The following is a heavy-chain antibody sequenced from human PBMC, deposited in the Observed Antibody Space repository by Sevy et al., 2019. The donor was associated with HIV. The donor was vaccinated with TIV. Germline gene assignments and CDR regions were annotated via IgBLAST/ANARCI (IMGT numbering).Heavy chain of an antibody. CDR2: FYHTGST. CDR1: GGFISSSSYF. J-gene: IGHJ4*02. V-gene: IGHV4-39*01. D-gene: IGHD6-25*01. CDR3: ARRGASGNYFDP. Sequence: SETLSLNCTVSGGFISSSSYFWGWIRQSPGRGLEWVGSFYHTGSTYYNPSLKNRVTISGDTSKNQFSLTVSPVTAADTAVYYCARRGASGNYFDPGGQGALVTVSS.